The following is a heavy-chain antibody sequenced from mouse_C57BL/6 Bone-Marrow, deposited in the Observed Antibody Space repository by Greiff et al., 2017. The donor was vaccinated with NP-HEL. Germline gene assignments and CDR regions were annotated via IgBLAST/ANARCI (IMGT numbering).Heavy chain of an antibody. V-gene: IGHV14-4*01. J-gene: IGHJ3*01. CDR1: GFNIQDDY. CDR2: IDPENGDT. CDR3: TGGNYAWFAY. Sequence: EVQLQESGAELVRPGASVKLSCTASGFNIQDDYMHWVKQRPEQGLEWIGWIDPENGDTEYASKFQGKATRTADTSSNTAYLQLSSLTSEDTAVYDCTGGNYAWFAYWGQGTLVTVSA. D-gene: IGHD2-1*01.